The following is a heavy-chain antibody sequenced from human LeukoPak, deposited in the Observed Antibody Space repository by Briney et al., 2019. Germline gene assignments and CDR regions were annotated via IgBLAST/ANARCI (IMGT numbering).Heavy chain of an antibody. CDR2: IYYSGST. CDR3: ARHYYGSGINRFDP. CDR1: GGSTSSYY. J-gene: IGHJ5*02. V-gene: IGHV4-59*08. D-gene: IGHD3-10*01. Sequence: PSETLSLTCTVSGGSTSSYYWSWIRQPPGKGLEWIGYIYYSGSTNYNPSLKSRVTISVDTSKNQFSLNLYSVTAADTAVYYCARHYYGSGINRFDPWGQGTLVTVSS.